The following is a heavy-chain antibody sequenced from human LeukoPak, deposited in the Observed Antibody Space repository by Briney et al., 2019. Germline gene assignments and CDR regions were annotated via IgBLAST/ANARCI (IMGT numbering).Heavy chain of an antibody. V-gene: IGHV1-8*01. J-gene: IGHJ6*02. CDR2: MNPNSGNT. Sequence: ASVKVSCKASGYTFTSYDINWVRQATGQGLEWMGWMNPNSGNTGYAQKFQGRVTMTRNTSISTAYMELSSLRSEDTAVYYCARALVVPAAISYYYYGMDVWGQGTTVTVSS. D-gene: IGHD2-2*01. CDR3: ARALVVPAAISYYYYGMDV. CDR1: GYTFTSYD.